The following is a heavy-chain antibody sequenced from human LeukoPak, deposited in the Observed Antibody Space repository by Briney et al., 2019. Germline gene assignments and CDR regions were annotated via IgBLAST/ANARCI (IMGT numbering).Heavy chain of an antibody. CDR2: INPNSGGT. J-gene: IGHJ4*02. CDR1: GYTFTGYY. Sequence: GASVKVSCKASGYTFTGYYMHWVRQAPGQGLEWMGWINPNSGGTNYAQKFQGRVTMTRATSISTAYMELSRLRSDDTAVYYCARDVSRVGAFDYWGQGTLVTVSS. D-gene: IGHD1-26*01. V-gene: IGHV1-2*02. CDR3: ARDVSRVGAFDY.